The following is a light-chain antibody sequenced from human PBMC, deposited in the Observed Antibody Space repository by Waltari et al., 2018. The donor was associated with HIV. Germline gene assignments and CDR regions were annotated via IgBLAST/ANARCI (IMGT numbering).Light chain of an antibody. CDR2: AAS. V-gene: IGKV1-39*01. CDR3: QQSYSMVT. J-gene: IGKJ4*01. Sequence: DIQMTQSPSSLSAYVGDRVTITCRASQSISSYLNWYQQKPGKAPKLLIYAASSLQSGVPSRFSGSGSGTDFTLTISSLQPEDFATYYCQQSYSMVTFGGGTKVEIK. CDR1: QSISSY.